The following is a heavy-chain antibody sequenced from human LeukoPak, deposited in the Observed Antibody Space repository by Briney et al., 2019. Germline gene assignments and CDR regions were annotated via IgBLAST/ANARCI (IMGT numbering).Heavy chain of an antibody. J-gene: IGHJ4*02. CDR2: ISYDGSNK. CDR3: AKLAGGSHQVLDY. D-gene: IGHD1-26*01. Sequence: GGSLRLSCAASGFTFSSYGMSWVRQAPGKGLEWVAVISYDGSNKYYADSVKGRFTISRDNSKNTLYLQMNSLRAEDTAVYYCAKLAGGSHQVLDYWGQGTLVTVSS. V-gene: IGHV3-30*18. CDR1: GFTFSSYG.